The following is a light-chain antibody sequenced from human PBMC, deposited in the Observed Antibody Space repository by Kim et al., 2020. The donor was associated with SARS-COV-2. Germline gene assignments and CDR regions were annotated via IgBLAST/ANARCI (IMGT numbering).Light chain of an antibody. CDR2: EVT. CDR1: SSDIDDYNY. J-gene: IGLJ3*02. V-gene: IGLV2-14*01. CDR3: SSYASSSGLMV. Sequence: QSVVTQPASVSGSPGQSITISCTGTSSDIDDYNYVSWYQQHPGKAPKLMIYEVTKRPSGVSYRFSDSKSGNTASLTIYGLQAEDEADYYCSSYASSSGLMVFGGGTQLAVL.